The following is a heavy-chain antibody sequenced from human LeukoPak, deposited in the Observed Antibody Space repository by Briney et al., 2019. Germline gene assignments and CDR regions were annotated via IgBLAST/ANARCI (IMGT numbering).Heavy chain of an antibody. D-gene: IGHD1-26*01. Sequence: SETLSLTCTVSGGSISSYYWSWIRQPPGKGLEWIGYIYYSGSTNYNPSLKSRVTISVDTSKNQFSLKLSSVTAADTAVYYCEREVGAIDYWGQGTLVTVSS. CDR2: IYYSGST. V-gene: IGHV4-59*12. J-gene: IGHJ4*02. CDR3: EREVGAIDY. CDR1: GGSISSYY.